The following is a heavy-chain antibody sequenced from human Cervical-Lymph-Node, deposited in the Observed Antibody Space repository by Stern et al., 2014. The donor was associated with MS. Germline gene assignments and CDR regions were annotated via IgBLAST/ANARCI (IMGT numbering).Heavy chain of an antibody. J-gene: IGHJ6*02. Sequence: QVQLVQSGAEVREPGSSVKVSCKASGDTFTNFAITWVRQAPGQGLEWMGGIIPIFGTTDYAQKCQGRVTITADESASTAYMELTSLRSEDTAVYYCARGQSGYFYYYYGMAVWGQGTTVTVSS. V-gene: IGHV1-69*01. CDR3: ARGQSGYFYYYYGMAV. CDR1: GDTFTNFA. CDR2: IIPIFGTT. D-gene: IGHD3-22*01.